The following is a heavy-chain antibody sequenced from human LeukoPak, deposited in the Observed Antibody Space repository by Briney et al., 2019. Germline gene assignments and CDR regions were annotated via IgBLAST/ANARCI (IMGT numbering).Heavy chain of an antibody. J-gene: IGHJ5*02. V-gene: IGHV3-7*01. D-gene: IGHD1-26*01. CDR1: GFTFSSFW. CDR2: IKPDGSEK. CDR3: VRGGQRFDP. Sequence: GGSLRLSCAASGFTFSSFWMSWVRRAPGKGPEWVANIKPDGSEKFYVDSVKGRFTISRDNANNSLSLEMNTLRAEDTGVYYCVRGGQRFDPWGQGTLVTVSS.